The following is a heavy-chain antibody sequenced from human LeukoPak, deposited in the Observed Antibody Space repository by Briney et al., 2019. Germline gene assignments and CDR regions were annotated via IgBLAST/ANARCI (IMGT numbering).Heavy chain of an antibody. D-gene: IGHD2-2*01. Sequence: GGSLRLSCAASGFTFSSYAMSWVRQAPGKGLEWVSAISGSGGSTYYADSVEGRFTISRDNSKNTQYLQMNSLRAEDTAVYYCAKGKVPAAILGAFDIWGQGTMVTVSS. J-gene: IGHJ3*02. CDR3: AKGKVPAAILGAFDI. CDR2: ISGSGGST. V-gene: IGHV3-23*01. CDR1: GFTFSSYA.